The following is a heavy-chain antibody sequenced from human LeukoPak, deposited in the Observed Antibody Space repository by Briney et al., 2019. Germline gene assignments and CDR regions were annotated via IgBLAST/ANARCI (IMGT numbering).Heavy chain of an antibody. CDR1: GGSISSSNW. V-gene: IGHV4-4*02. CDR2: IYHSGST. Sequence: PSETLSLTCAASGGSISSSNWWSWVRQPPGKGLEWIGEIYHSGSTNYNPSLKSRVTISVDTSKNQFSLKLSSVTAADTAVYYCARGNCSGGSCLADSPFDYWGQGTLVTVSS. J-gene: IGHJ4*02. D-gene: IGHD2-15*01. CDR3: ARGNCSGGSCLADSPFDY.